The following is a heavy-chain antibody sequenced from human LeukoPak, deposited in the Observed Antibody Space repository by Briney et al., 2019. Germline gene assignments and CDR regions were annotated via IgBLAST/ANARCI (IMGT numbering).Heavy chain of an antibody. V-gene: IGHV4-59*01. CDR2: ISYSGGT. J-gene: IGHJ4*02. CDR3: AREGYYYDSSGYGGHFDY. D-gene: IGHD3-22*01. CDR1: SGSISSDY. Sequence: SETLSLTCTVSSGSISSDYWRWIRQPPGKGLEWIMNISYSGGTNYNPSLKRRVTISVDTSKHQFSLKLSSVTAAGTAVYYCAREGYYYDSSGYGGHFDYWGQGTLVTVSS.